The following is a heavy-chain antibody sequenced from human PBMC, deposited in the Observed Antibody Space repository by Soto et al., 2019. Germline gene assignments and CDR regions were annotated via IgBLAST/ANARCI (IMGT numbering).Heavy chain of an antibody. CDR3: ARWALRKFDY. J-gene: IGHJ4*02. D-gene: IGHD1-26*01. CDR2: IIPILGIA. CDR1: GGTFSSYT. V-gene: IGHV1-69*02. Sequence: QVQLVQSGAEVKKPGSSVKVSCKASGGTFSSYTISWVRQAPGQGLEWMGRIIPILGIANYGQKFQGRVTITAHKSTSTAYMELSSLRSEDTAVYYCARWALRKFDYWGQGTLVTVSS.